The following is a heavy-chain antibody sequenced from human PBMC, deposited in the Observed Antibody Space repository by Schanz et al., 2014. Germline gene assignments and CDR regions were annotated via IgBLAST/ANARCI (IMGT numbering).Heavy chain of an antibody. D-gene: IGHD5-12*01. V-gene: IGHV3-30*18. CDR1: GFTFSDYY. J-gene: IGHJ6*02. CDR2: IYYNGTNK. Sequence: QVQLVESGGGLVKPGGSLRLSCAASGFTFSDYYMSWIRQAPGKGLEWVALIYYNGTNKYYADSVKGRFTISRDNSQNTLYLQMNALRTEATAVYYCAKELNRRGGQTNFYYYYGMDVWGQGTTVTVSS. CDR3: AKELNRRGGQTNFYYYYGMDV.